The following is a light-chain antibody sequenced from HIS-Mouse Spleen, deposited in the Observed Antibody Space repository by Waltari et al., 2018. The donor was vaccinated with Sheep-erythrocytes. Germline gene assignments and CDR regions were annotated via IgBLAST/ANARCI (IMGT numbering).Light chain of an antibody. CDR2: DVS. Sequence: QSALTQPRSVSGSPGQSVTISCTGTSSDVGGYHYVPWYQQNPGKAPKLMIYDVSKRPSGVPDRFSGSKSGNTASLTISGLQAEDEADYYCCSYAGSYNHVFATGTKVTVL. CDR3: CSYAGSYNHV. J-gene: IGLJ1*01. V-gene: IGLV2-11*01. CDR1: SSDVGGYHY.